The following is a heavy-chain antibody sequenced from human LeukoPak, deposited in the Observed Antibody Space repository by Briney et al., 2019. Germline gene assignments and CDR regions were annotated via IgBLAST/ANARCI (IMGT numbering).Heavy chain of an antibody. CDR3: ARGGPMVRNNWFDP. J-gene: IGHJ5*02. Sequence: ASVKVSCKASGGTFSSYAISWVRQAPGQGLEWMGRIIPILGIANYAQKFQGRVTITADKSTSTAYMELSSLRSEDTAVYYCARGGPMVRNNWFDPWGQGTLVTVSS. V-gene: IGHV1-69*04. CDR1: GGTFSSYA. D-gene: IGHD3-10*01. CDR2: IIPILGIA.